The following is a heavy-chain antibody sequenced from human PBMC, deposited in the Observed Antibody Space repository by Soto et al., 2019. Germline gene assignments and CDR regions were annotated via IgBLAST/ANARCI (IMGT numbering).Heavy chain of an antibody. D-gene: IGHD6-19*01. V-gene: IGHV3-23*01. CDR1: RLTFSTYA. CDR2: ISGSIGST. J-gene: IGHJ4*02. CDR3: AKLPYSSGVYYFDY. Sequence: EVQLLESGGGLVQPGGSLRLSCAASRLTFSTYAMSWVRQVPGKGLEWVSAISGSIGSTYYADSVKGRFTISRDNSKNTLYLQMNSLRAEDTAVYHCAKLPYSSGVYYFDYWGQGTLVTVSS.